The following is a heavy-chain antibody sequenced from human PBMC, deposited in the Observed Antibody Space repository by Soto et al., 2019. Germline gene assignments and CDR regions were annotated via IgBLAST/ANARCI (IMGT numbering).Heavy chain of an antibody. CDR2: INHSGST. CDR1: GGSFSGYY. D-gene: IGHD2-15*01. J-gene: IGHJ4*02. V-gene: IGHV4-34*01. Sequence: QVQLQQWGAGLLKPSETLSLTCAVYGGSFSGYYWSWIRQPPGKGLEWIGEINHSGSTNYNPSLKSRVTISVDTSKNQFSLKLSSVTAADTAVYYCARGRGCSGGSCYQGAHFDYWGQRTLVTVSS. CDR3: ARGRGCSGGSCYQGAHFDY.